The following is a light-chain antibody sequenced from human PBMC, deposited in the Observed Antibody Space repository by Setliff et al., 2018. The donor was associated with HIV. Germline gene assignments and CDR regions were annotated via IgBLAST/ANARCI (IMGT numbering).Light chain of an antibody. CDR2: EVN. Sequence: LTQPASVSGSPGQSITISCTGTSSDVGDYNFVSWYQQHPGKVPKLMIFEVNDRPSGVSHRFSGSKSGNTASLTISGLQAEDEADYYCSSYTYYSTFVFGTGTKVTVL. CDR1: SSDVGDYNF. V-gene: IGLV2-14*01. J-gene: IGLJ1*01. CDR3: SSYTYYSTFV.